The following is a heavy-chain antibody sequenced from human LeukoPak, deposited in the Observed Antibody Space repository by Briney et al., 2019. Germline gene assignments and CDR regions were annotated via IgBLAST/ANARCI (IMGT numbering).Heavy chain of an antibody. CDR3: ARGPWVSVAGTDY. J-gene: IGHJ4*02. V-gene: IGHV4-38-2*02. Sequence: SETLSLTCTVSGGSISSYYWGWIRQPPGKGLEWIGSIYHSGSTYYNPSLKSRVTISVDTPKNQFSLKLSSVTAADTAVYYCARGPWVSVAGTDYWGQGTLVTVSS. D-gene: IGHD6-19*01. CDR1: GGSISSYY. CDR2: IYHSGST.